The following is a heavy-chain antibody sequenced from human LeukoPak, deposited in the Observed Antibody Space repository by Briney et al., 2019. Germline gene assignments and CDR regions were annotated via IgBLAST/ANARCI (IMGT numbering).Heavy chain of an antibody. CDR1: GYSISSGFY. D-gene: IGHD3-10*01. V-gene: IGHV4-38-2*01. CDR3: ARGYPMVRGNFCDY. Sequence: PSETLSLTCAVSGYSISSGFYWGWIRQPPGKGLEWIGSIYHSASTYYNPSLKSRVTISVDTSKNQFSLKLSSVTAADTAVYYCARGYPMVRGNFCDYWGQGTLVTVSS. CDR2: IYHSAST. J-gene: IGHJ4*02.